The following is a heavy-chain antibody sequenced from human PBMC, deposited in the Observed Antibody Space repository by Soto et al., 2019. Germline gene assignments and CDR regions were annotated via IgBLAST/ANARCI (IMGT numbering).Heavy chain of an antibody. D-gene: IGHD3-3*01. Sequence: EVQLVESGGGLVQPGGSLRLSCAASGFTVSNLYMTWVRQAPGKGLQWVAVISSGGSTYYADSVKGRFTISSDNSKNTLYLEMNSLRAEDTAVYYCARDTLGGAYDFLHGGQGTLVTVSS. CDR1: GFTVSNLY. CDR3: ARDTLGGAYDFLH. CDR2: ISSGGST. J-gene: IGHJ4*02. V-gene: IGHV3-66*01.